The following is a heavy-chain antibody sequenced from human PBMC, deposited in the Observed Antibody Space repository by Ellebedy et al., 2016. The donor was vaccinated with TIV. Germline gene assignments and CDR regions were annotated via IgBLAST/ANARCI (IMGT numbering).Heavy chain of an antibody. J-gene: IGHJ6*03. Sequence: GGSLRLXCAAPGFSFSTSAMHWVRQTPDRGLEWVTVISYDGTHKDYANSVKGRFTISRDNSENMVYLQMNSLRADDTAVYYCAKDPYYDSSAYADSHYYYMDVWGKGTTVTVSS. D-gene: IGHD3-22*01. CDR1: GFSFSTSA. V-gene: IGHV3-30-3*01. CDR2: ISYDGTHK. CDR3: AKDPYYDSSAYADSHYYYMDV.